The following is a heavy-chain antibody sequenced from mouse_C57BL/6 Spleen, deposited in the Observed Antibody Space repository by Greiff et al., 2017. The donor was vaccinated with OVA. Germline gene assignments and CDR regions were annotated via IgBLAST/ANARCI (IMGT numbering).Heavy chain of an antibody. V-gene: IGHV1-80*01. Sequence: QVQLQQSGAELVKPGASLKISCKASAYAFGSYWMNWVRQRPGRGLEWIGKIYPGDGDTNYNGKFKGKATLTADKSSSTAYRQLSSLTSEDSAVEFCARSVSTTVVATPYWYVDVWGTGTTVTVSS. J-gene: IGHJ1*03. D-gene: IGHD1-1*01. CDR1: AYAFGSYW. CDR3: ARSVSTTVVATPYWYVDV. CDR2: IYPGDGDT.